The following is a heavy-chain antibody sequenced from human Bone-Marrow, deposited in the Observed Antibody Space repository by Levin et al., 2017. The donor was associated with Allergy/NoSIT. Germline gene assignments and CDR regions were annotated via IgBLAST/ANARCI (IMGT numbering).Heavy chain of an antibody. Sequence: SETLSLTCAVSGDSISSGGYSWNWIRQPPGKGLEWIGYIYQSGTTFYNPSLKSRVTMSIDKAENQFSLKLSSVTAADTAVYYCARDADRSSRWARSSWYFDVWGRGTLVTVSS. D-gene: IGHD6-13*01. CDR3: ARDADRSSRWARSSWYFDV. V-gene: IGHV4-30-2*01. CDR2: IYQSGTT. J-gene: IGHJ2*01. CDR1: GDSISSGGYS.